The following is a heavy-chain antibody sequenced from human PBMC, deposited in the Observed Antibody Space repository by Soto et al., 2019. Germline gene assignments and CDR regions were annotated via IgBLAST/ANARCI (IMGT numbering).Heavy chain of an antibody. Sequence: QVQLVQSGDEVKNPGASVKVSCKASGYTFVTYGISWVRQAPGQGLEWMGWMSAYSGDTIYAQNLQNRVTMTSDTSTSTAYMEVRSLRSGDTAVYYCVREVQSGGYITFGYWGQGTLVTVSS. D-gene: IGHD5-12*01. CDR3: VREVQSGGYITFGY. CDR2: MSAYSGDT. V-gene: IGHV1-18*01. J-gene: IGHJ4*02. CDR1: GYTFVTYG.